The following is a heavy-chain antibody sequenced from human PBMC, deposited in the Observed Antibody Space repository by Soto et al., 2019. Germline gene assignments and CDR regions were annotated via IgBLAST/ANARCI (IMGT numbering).Heavy chain of an antibody. V-gene: IGHV1-69*13. D-gene: IGHD5-12*01. CDR3: ARPVEMATISRSYLFY. J-gene: IGHJ4*02. CDR1: GGTFSSYA. CDR2: IIPIFGTA. Sequence: RASVKVSCKASGGTFSSYAINWVRQAPGQGLEWMGGIIPIFGTANYAQKFQGRVTITADESTSTAYMELSSLRSEDTAVYYCARPVEMATISRSYLFYWGQGXLVTVSS.